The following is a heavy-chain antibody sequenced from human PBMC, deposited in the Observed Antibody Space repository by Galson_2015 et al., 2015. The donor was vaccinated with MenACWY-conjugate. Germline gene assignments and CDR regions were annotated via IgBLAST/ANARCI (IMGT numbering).Heavy chain of an antibody. CDR3: ARDLGFYCSRNDCYSPY. J-gene: IGHJ4*02. V-gene: IGHV3-7*03. D-gene: IGHD2-2*01. Sequence: SLRLSCAASGFIFNNNWMSWVRQVPGKGPEWVANIKQDGSEKYYVDSVRGRFTISRDNAKNSLYLQMNSLRAEDTAVYYCARDLGFYCSRNDCYSPYWGQGTLVTVSS. CDR1: GFIFNNNW. CDR2: IKQDGSEK.